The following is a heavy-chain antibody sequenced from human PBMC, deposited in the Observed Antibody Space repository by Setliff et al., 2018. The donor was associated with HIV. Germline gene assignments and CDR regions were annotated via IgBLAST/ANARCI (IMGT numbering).Heavy chain of an antibody. CDR2: INPNSGGT. J-gene: IGHJ4*02. V-gene: IGHV1-2*02. D-gene: IGHD3-22*01. CDR1: GYTFTGYY. Sequence: ASVKVSCKASGYTFTGYYMHWVRQAPGQGLEWMGWINPNSGGTNYAQTFQGRVTMTRDTSISTAYMELTRLTSDDTAVYSCARAYDSSGDMDYWGRGTLVTVSS. CDR3: ARAYDSSGDMDY.